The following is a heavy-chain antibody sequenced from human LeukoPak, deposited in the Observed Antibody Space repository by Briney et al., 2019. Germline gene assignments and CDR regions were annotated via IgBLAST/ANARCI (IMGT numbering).Heavy chain of an antibody. Sequence: ASVKVSCKTSGYVFINYYIHWVRLAPGQGLQWMGWINPKSGATNYTQSFQGRVALTTDTSISTAFMELSNLRPDDTAIYFCARSVTYNWFDPWGQGTRVTVSS. CDR3: ARSVTYNWFDP. CDR1: GYVFINYY. CDR2: INPKSGAT. V-gene: IGHV1-2*02. J-gene: IGHJ5*02. D-gene: IGHD2-21*02.